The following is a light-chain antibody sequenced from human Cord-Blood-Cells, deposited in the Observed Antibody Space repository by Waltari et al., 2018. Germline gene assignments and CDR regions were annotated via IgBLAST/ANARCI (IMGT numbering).Light chain of an antibody. CDR3: SSYTSSSTWV. J-gene: IGLJ3*02. CDR1: SSDVGGYNY. V-gene: IGLV2-14*03. CDR2: DVS. Sequence: QSALTQPASVSGFPGQSITIPCTGTSSDVGGYNYVSWYQQNPGKAPKLMIYDVSNRPSGVSNRFSGSKSGNTASLTISGLQAEDEADYYCSSYTSSSTWVFGGGTKLTVL.